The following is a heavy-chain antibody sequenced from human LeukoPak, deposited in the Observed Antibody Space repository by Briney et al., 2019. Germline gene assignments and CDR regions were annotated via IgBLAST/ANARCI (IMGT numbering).Heavy chain of an antibody. Sequence: AESLSLTCTVSGGSISKYHWSWIRQAPGKGLEWIGYIYYSGSTNYNPSLKSRVTISVDTSKNQFSLNLNSVTAADTAVYYCARERWNCPDCWGQGTLVTVSS. CDR1: GGSISKYH. CDR3: ARERWNCPDC. V-gene: IGHV4-59*01. D-gene: IGHD1-7*01. J-gene: IGHJ4*02. CDR2: IYYSGST.